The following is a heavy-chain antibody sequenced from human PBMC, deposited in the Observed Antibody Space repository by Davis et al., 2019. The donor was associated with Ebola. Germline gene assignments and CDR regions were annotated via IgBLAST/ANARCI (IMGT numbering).Heavy chain of an antibody. CDR3: ARGGNFVYYFDY. CDR2: ISAYNGNT. V-gene: IGHV1-18*01. D-gene: IGHD4-23*01. CDR1: GYTFTSYG. J-gene: IGHJ4*02. Sequence: ASVPVSRKASGYTFTSYGISWVRQAPGQGLEGMGWISAYNGNTNYAQKLQGRVTITRDTSASTAYMELSSLRSEDTAVYYCARGGNFVYYFDYWGQGTLVTVSS.